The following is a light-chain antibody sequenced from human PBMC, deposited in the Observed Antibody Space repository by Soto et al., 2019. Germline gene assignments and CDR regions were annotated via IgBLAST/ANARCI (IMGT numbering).Light chain of an antibody. CDR1: ALPKQY. Sequence: SYELTQPPSVSVSPGQTARITCSGDALPKQYAYWYQQKPGQAPVLVLYKDSERPSGIPERFSGSSSGTTVTLTISGVQAEDEADYNCQSADSSGTGVFGGGTKLTVL. V-gene: IGLV3-25*03. CDR3: QSADSSGTGV. CDR2: KDS. J-gene: IGLJ2*01.